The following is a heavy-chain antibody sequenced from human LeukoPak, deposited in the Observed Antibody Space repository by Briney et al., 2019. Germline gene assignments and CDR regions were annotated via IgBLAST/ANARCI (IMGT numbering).Heavy chain of an antibody. CDR2: IGSSSSYI. CDR3: AASTKHTAMVDY. D-gene: IGHD5-18*01. CDR1: GFTFSSYS. J-gene: IGHJ4*02. V-gene: IGHV3-21*01. Sequence: PGGSLRLSCAASGFTFSSYSMNWVRQAPGKGLEWVSSIGSSSSYIYYADSVKGRFTISRVNAKNSLHLQMNSLRAEDTAVYYCAASTKHTAMVDYWGQGTLVTVSS.